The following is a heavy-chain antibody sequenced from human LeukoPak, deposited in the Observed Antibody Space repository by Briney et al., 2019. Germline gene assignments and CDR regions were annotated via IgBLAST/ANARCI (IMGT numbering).Heavy chain of an antibody. V-gene: IGHV1-2*02. CDR2: INPTSGGT. Sequence: ASVKVSCKASGYTFSDYYAHWVRQAPGQGLEWMGWINPTSGGTNYAQKFQGRVTVTRDTSISVAFMELSSLRYEDTAMYYCARDVGTVPAANSPAFWGQGTLVTVSS. D-gene: IGHD2-2*01. CDR1: GYTFSDYY. CDR3: ARDVGTVPAANSPAF. J-gene: IGHJ4*02.